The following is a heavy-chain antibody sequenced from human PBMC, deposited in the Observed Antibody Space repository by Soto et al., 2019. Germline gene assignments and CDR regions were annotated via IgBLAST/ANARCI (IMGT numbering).Heavy chain of an antibody. J-gene: IGHJ5*02. Sequence: QVQLQQWGAGLLKPSETLSLTCAVYGGSFSGYYWSWIRQPPGKGLEWIGEINHSGSTNYNPSLKSRVTISVDTSKNQFSLKLSSVTAADTAVYYCARGILGSSSVWFDPWGQGTLVTVSS. CDR3: ARGILGSSSVWFDP. CDR2: INHSGST. V-gene: IGHV4-34*01. CDR1: GGSFSGYY. D-gene: IGHD6-13*01.